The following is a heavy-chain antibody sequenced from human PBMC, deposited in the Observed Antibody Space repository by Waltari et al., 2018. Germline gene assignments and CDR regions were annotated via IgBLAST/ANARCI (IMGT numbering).Heavy chain of an antibody. CDR2: VDPEKGQP. J-gene: IGHJ3*02. CDR1: GYTFPDFY. Sequence: DVQVVQSVAEVKKPGATVKIAGKVSGYTFPDFYMHWLQQAPGTGLPWVGLVDPEKGQPVLAKNFKGRVTMTAETSTDTAYMELSSLRSDDTAVYYCAVLVATNDDPLDIWGQGTVVPVSP. CDR3: AVLVATNDDPLDI. V-gene: IGHV1-69-2*01. D-gene: IGHD5-12*01.